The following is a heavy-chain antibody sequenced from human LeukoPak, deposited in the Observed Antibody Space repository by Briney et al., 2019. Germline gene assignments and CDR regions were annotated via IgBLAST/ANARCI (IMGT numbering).Heavy chain of an antibody. J-gene: IGHJ4*02. D-gene: IGHD6-19*01. CDR1: GYTFTSYY. CDR2: INPSGGST. Sequence: ASVKVSCKASGYTFTSYYMHWMRQAPGQGLEWMGIINPSGGSTSYAQKFQGRVTMTRDTSTSTVYMELSSLRSEDTAVYYCARDLQWTNFDYWGQGTLVTVSS. V-gene: IGHV1-46*01. CDR3: ARDLQWTNFDY.